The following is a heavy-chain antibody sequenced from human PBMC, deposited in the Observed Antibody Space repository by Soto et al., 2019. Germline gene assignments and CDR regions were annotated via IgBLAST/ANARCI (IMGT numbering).Heavy chain of an antibody. J-gene: IGHJ4*02. CDR1: GFTFSSYA. CDR2: ISYDGSNK. CDR3: ARGVATPHLGPSPGHFDY. V-gene: IGHV3-30-3*01. D-gene: IGHD5-12*01. Sequence: QVQLVESGGGVVQPGRSLRLSCAASGFTFSSYAMHWVRQAPGKGLEWVAVISYDGSNKYYADSVKGRFTISRDNSKNTLYLQMNSLRAEDTAVYYCARGVATPHLGPSPGHFDYWGQGTLVTVSS.